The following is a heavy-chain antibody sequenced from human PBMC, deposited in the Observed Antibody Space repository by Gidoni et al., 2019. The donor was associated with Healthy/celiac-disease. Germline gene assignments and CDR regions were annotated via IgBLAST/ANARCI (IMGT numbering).Heavy chain of an antibody. D-gene: IGHD6-19*01. CDR3: AKADSSGWYAYYYYYMDV. J-gene: IGHJ6*03. CDR2: ISGSGGST. CDR1: VFTFTRYA. Sequence: EVQLLESGGGLVQPGGSLRLSCEASVFTFTRYAMSWVRQAPGKGLEWVSAISGSGGSTYYADSVKGRFTISRDNSKNTLYLQMNSLRAEDTAVYYCAKADSSGWYAYYYYYMDVWGKGTTVTVSS. V-gene: IGHV3-23*01.